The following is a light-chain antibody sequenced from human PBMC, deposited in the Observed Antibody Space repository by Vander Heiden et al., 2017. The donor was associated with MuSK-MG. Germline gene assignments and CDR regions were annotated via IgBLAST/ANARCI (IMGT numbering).Light chain of an antibody. Sequence: EIVMTQSPATLSVSPGESATLSCRASQSVSSNLAWYQQKPGQAPRLVIYGASIRATGIPARFSGSGPGTEFTLTISSLQSEDFAVYYCQQYNKWPLTFGGGTKVQIK. V-gene: IGKV3-15*01. J-gene: IGKJ4*01. CDR1: QSVSSN. CDR3: QQYNKWPLT. CDR2: GAS.